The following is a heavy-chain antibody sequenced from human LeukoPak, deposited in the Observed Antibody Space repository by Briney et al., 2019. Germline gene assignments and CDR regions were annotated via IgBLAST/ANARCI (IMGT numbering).Heavy chain of an antibody. D-gene: IGHD3-3*01. Sequence: PSESLSLTCTVSGGSISSYYWSWIRQPAGKGLEWIGRIYTSGSTNYNPSLKSRVTMSVDTSKNQFSLKLSSVTAADTAVYYCARDRYSYDFWSGYPLNNYYYGMDVWGQGTTVTVSS. V-gene: IGHV4-4*07. CDR1: GGSISSYY. J-gene: IGHJ6*02. CDR2: IYTSGST. CDR3: ARDRYSYDFWSGYPLNNYYYGMDV.